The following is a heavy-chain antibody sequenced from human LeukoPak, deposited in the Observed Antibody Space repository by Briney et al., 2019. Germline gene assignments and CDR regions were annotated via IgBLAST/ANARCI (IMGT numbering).Heavy chain of an antibody. V-gene: IGHV3-53*01. J-gene: IGHJ3*02. CDR3: ARGLRWLNHDAFDI. CDR1: GFTVSSNY. CDR2: IYSGGST. D-gene: IGHD4-23*01. Sequence: PGGSLRLSCAASGFTVSSNYMSWVRQAPGKGLEWVSVIYSGGSTYYADSVKGRFTISRDNSKNTLYPQMNSLRAEDTAVYYCARGLRWLNHDAFDIWGQGTMVTVSS.